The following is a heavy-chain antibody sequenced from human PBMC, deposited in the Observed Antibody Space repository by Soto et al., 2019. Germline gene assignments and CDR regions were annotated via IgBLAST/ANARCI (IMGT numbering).Heavy chain of an antibody. D-gene: IGHD2-15*01. V-gene: IGHV4-59*01. J-gene: IGHJ4*02. CDR2: IYYSGST. CDR3: AGGHCSGGSCYFDY. Sequence: PSETLSLTCTVSGGSISSYYWSWIRQPPGKGLEWIGYIYYSGSTNYNPSLKSRVTISVDTSKNQFSLKLSSVTAADTAVYYCAGGHCSGGSCYFDYWGQGTLVTVSS. CDR1: GGSISSYY.